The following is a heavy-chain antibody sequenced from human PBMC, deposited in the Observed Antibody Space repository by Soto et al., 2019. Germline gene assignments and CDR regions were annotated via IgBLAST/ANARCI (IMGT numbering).Heavy chain of an antibody. D-gene: IGHD5-18*01. CDR1: GDSVSSNSAA. J-gene: IGHJ6*02. Sequence: PSQTLSLTCAISGDSVSSNSAAWNWIRQSPSRGLEWLGRTYYRSKWYNDYAVSVKSRITINPDTSKNQFSLQLSSVTPEDTAVYYCARDHVDTAMVSRYYYYYGMDVWGQGTTVTVSS. V-gene: IGHV6-1*01. CDR3: ARDHVDTAMVSRYYYYYGMDV. CDR2: TYYRSKWYN.